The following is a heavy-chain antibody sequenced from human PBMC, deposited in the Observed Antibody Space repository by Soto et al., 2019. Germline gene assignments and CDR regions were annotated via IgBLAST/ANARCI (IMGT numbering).Heavy chain of an antibody. Sequence: SETLSLTCTVSGGSIISAGYYWSWIRQHPGKGLEWIGYIYYNGNTHYNPSLKSRVIISVDTSKNQFSLKLSSVTAADTAMYYCERDREGNEREDDFDIWGQGTLVTVSS. J-gene: IGHJ4*02. CDR1: GGSIISAGYY. V-gene: IGHV4-31*03. CDR3: ERDREGNEREDDFDI. CDR2: IYYNGNT. D-gene: IGHD3-9*01.